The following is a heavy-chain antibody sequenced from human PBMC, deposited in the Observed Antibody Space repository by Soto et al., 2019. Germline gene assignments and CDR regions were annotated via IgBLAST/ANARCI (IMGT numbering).Heavy chain of an antibody. D-gene: IGHD3-22*01. V-gene: IGHV4-34*01. J-gene: IGHJ3*02. CDR2: INHSGST. CDR3: ARGPRVVMVPNDAFDI. CDR1: GGSFSGYY. Sequence: SETLSLTCAVYGGSFSGYYWSWIRQPPGKGLEWIGEINHSGSTNYNPSLKSRVTISVDTSKNQFSLELSSVTAADTAVYYCARGPRVVMVPNDAFDIWGQGTMVTVSS.